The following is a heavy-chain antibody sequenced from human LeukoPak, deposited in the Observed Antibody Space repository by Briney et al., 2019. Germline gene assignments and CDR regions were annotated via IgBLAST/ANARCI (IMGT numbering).Heavy chain of an antibody. CDR3: ARDVGEYCSSVSCYASDY. Sequence: GASVKVSCNASGYSFTSYDINWVRQAPGQGLEWMGWINPNSGGTNYAQKFQGRVTMTRDTSISTGYMELSRLRSDDTAVYYCARDVGEYCSSVSCYASDYWGQGTLVTVSS. V-gene: IGHV1-2*02. CDR2: INPNSGGT. CDR1: GYSFTSYD. J-gene: IGHJ4*02. D-gene: IGHD2-2*01.